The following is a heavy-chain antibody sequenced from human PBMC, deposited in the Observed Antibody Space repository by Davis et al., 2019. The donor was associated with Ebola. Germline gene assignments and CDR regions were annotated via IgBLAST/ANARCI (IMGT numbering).Heavy chain of an antibody. V-gene: IGHV4-61*08. D-gene: IGHD4-17*01. CDR3: ARDRYSTVTTFYGMDV. CDR2: IYYSGST. CDR1: GGSISSGDYY. Sequence: MPSETLSLTCTVSGGSISSGDYYWSWIRQPPGKGLEWIGYIYYSGSTNYNPSLKSRVTISVDTSKNQFSLKLSSVTAADTAVYYCARDRYSTVTTFYGMDVWGQGTTVTVSS. J-gene: IGHJ6*02.